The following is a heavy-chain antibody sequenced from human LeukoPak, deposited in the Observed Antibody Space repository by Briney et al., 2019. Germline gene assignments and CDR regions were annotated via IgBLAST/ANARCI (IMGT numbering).Heavy chain of an antibody. Sequence: GASVKVSCKASGHTFTNYYMHWVRQAPGQGLEWMGLIHPSGGSTDYAQRFQGRVTMTGDTSTNTFYMELSSLESEDTAVYYCARDTRGSGYSYGYDYWGQGTLVTVSS. D-gene: IGHD5-18*01. CDR1: GHTFTNYY. V-gene: IGHV1-46*01. J-gene: IGHJ4*02. CDR3: ARDTRGSGYSYGYDY. CDR2: IHPSGGST.